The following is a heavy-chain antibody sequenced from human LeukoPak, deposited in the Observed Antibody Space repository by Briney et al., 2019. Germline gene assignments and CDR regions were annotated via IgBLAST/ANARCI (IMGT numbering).Heavy chain of an antibody. D-gene: IGHD2-2*02. J-gene: IGHJ6*02. Sequence: ASVKVSCKASGYTFTSYAMHWVRQAPGQRLEWMGWINAGNGNTKYSQKFQGRVTITRDTSASTAYMELSSLRSEDTAVYYCARDGTRYCSSTSCYSGYYYYGMDVWGQGTTVTVSS. V-gene: IGHV1-3*01. CDR2: INAGNGNT. CDR3: ARDGTRYCSSTSCYSGYYYYGMDV. CDR1: GYTFTSYA.